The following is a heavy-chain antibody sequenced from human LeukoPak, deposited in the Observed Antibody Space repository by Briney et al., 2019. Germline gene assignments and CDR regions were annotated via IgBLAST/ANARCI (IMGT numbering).Heavy chain of an antibody. Sequence: GVSLRLSCAASGFTFSSYGMHWVRQAPGKGLEWVAVIWYDGSSKYYADSVKGRLTISRDNSKNTLYLQMNSLRAEDTAVYYCAREEEGPFDYWGQGTLVTVSS. CDR1: GFTFSSYG. CDR3: AREEEGPFDY. J-gene: IGHJ4*02. CDR2: IWYDGSSK. V-gene: IGHV3-33*01.